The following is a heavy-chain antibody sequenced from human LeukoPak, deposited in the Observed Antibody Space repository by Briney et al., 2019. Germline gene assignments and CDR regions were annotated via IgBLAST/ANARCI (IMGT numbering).Heavy chain of an antibody. V-gene: IGHV4-4*02. D-gene: IGHD5-12*01. J-gene: IGHJ4*02. CDR1: GGSISSSNW. CDR2: IYHSGST. Sequence: KSSETLSLTCAVSGGSISSSNWWSWVRQPPGKGLEWIGEIYHSGSTNYNPSLKSRVTISVDRSKNQFSLKLSSVTAADTAVYYCAREGSSGRYFDYWGQGTLVTVSS. CDR3: AREGSSGRYFDY.